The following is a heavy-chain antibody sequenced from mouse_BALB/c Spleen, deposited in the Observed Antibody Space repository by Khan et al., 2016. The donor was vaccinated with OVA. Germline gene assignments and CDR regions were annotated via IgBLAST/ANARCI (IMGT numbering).Heavy chain of an antibody. CDR2: IWAGGST. V-gene: IGHV2-9*02. Sequence: QVQLKQSGPAMVAPSQSLSITCTVSGFSLTSYGVHWVRQPPGKGLEWLGVIWAGGSTNYNSALMSRLSISKDNSTSQVFLKMNSLQTDDTAMYYCARYYGNYGGYFDVGGAGTTVTGSS. J-gene: IGHJ1*01. D-gene: IGHD2-1*01. CDR1: GFSLTSYG. CDR3: ARYYGNYGGYFDV.